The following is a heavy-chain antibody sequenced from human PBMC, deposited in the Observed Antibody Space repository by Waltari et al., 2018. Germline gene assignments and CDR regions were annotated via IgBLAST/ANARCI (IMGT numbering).Heavy chain of an antibody. J-gene: IGHJ4*02. CDR3: ATVPRGVYY. D-gene: IGHD3-10*01. Sequence: QVQLVQSGAEGRKPGSSVKVSCKTYVGTFSRNTISWVRQAPGQGLEWVVGIIPMFGTTNYTPEFQDRVTITADVSTSTAYMEVNILRSEDTAVYYCATVPRGVYYWGQGSLVTVSS. CDR1: VGTFSRNT. V-gene: IGHV1-69*01. CDR2: IIPMFGTT.